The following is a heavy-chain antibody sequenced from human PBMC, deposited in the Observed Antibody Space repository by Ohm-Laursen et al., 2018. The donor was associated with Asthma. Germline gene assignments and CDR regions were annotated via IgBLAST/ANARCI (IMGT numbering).Heavy chain of an antibody. Sequence: SQTLSLTCTVSGGSIGSGGYYWSWIRQHPGKGLEWNGYIHYSGSTYYNPPLKSRVTISVDTSKNQFSLKLSSVTAADTAVYYCARGTFYYESTGYYFFDHWGQGALVTVSS. CDR1: GGSIGSGGYY. D-gene: IGHD3-22*01. CDR2: IHYSGST. V-gene: IGHV4-31*03. J-gene: IGHJ4*02. CDR3: ARGTFYYESTGYYFFDH.